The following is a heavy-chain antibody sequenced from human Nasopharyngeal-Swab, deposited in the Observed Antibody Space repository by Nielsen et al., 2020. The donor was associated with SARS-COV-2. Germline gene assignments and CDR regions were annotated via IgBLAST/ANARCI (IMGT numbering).Heavy chain of an antibody. J-gene: IGHJ6*02. Sequence: PGKGLEWVAVISYDGSNKYYADSVKGRFTISRDNSKNTLYLQMNSLRAEDTAVYYCAKLIEEGSGSYYALYYYYGTDVWGQGTTVTVSS. CDR3: AKLIEEGSGSYYALYYYYGTDV. V-gene: IGHV3-30*18. CDR2: ISYDGSNK. D-gene: IGHD3-10*01.